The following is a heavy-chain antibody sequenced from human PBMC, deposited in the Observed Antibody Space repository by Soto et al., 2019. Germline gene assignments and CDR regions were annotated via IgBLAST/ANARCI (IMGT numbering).Heavy chain of an antibody. CDR2: INPNSGGT. CDR3: ARDWVDTAIQGHYYYYYGMDV. D-gene: IGHD5-18*01. V-gene: IGHV1-2*02. CDR1: GYTFTGYY. J-gene: IGHJ6*02. Sequence: VSVKVSCKASGYTFTGYYMHWVRQAPGQGLEWMGWINPNSGGTNYAQKFQGRVTMTRDTSISTAYMELSRLRSDDTAVYYCARDWVDTAIQGHYYYYYGMDVWGQGTTVTVSS.